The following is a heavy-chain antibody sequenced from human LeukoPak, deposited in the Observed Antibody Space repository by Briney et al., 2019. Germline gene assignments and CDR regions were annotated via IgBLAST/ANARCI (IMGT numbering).Heavy chain of an antibody. V-gene: IGHV3-53*01. CDR3: AKGYYDILTGYYFDY. CDR1: GFTVSSTY. J-gene: IGHJ4*02. CDR2: MYGSGGT. Sequence: GGSLRLSCAASGFTVSSTYMSWVRQAPGKGLEWVSVMYGSGGTYYADSMKGRFTISRDNSKNTLYLQMNSLRAEDTAVYYCAKGYYDILTGYYFDYWGQGTLVTVSS. D-gene: IGHD3-9*01.